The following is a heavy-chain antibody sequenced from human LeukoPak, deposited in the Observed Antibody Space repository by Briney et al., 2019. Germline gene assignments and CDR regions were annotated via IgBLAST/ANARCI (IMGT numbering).Heavy chain of an antibody. CDR3: ARDGRGSYYD. CDR1: GFTFTTYW. CDR2: IKQDGTEK. V-gene: IGHV3-7*01. J-gene: IGHJ4*02. D-gene: IGHD1-26*01. Sequence: GGSLRLSCAASGFTFTTYWLGWVRQPPGKGLEWVANIKQDGTEKYYVDSVKGRFTISRDNAKNSLYLQMNSLRAEDTAVYYCARDGRGSYYDWGQGTLVTVSS.